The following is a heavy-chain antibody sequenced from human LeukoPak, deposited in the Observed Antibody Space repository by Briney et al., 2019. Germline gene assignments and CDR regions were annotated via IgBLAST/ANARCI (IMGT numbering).Heavy chain of an antibody. D-gene: IGHD6-19*01. CDR3: ARGRDSSGWYDI. CDR2: ISSGSDYI. Sequence: GGSLRLSCAASGFTFNTYSMNCVRQAPGKGLEWVSCISSGSDYIYYADSVKGRFTISRDNTKNSLYLQMNSLRAEDTAVYFCARGRDSSGWYDIWGQGTLVTVSS. CDR1: GFTFNTYS. J-gene: IGHJ4*02. V-gene: IGHV3-21*01.